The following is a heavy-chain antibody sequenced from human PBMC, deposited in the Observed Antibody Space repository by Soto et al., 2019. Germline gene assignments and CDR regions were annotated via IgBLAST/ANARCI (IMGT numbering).Heavy chain of an antibody. Sequence: EVQLVESGGGLVQPGRSLRLSCAASGFTFDDYAMHWVRQAPGKGLEWVSGISWNSGSIGYADSVKGRFTISRDNAKNSLYLQMNSLRAEDTALYYCAKGGYSGYDLAVYWGQGTLVTVSS. V-gene: IGHV3-9*01. D-gene: IGHD5-12*01. J-gene: IGHJ4*02. CDR1: GFTFDDYA. CDR2: ISWNSGSI. CDR3: AKGGYSGYDLAVY.